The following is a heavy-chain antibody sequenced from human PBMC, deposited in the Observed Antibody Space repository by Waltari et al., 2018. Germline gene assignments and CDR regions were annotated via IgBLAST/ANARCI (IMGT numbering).Heavy chain of an antibody. CDR1: GGTFRSYA. Sequence: QVQLVQSGAEVKKPGSSVKLSCKASGGTFRSYAISWVRQATGQGLEWMGGIIPIFGTANYAQKFQGRVTITADESTSTAYMELSSLRSEDTAVYYCARREWLVQEYAFDIWGQGTMVTVSS. CDR3: ARREWLVQEYAFDI. J-gene: IGHJ3*02. D-gene: IGHD6-19*01. V-gene: IGHV1-69*01. CDR2: IIPIFGTA.